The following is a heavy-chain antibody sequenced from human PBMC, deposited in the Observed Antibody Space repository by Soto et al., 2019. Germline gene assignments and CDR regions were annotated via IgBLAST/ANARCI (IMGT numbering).Heavy chain of an antibody. CDR2: INHSGST. D-gene: IGHD2-8*01. Sequence: SETLSLTCAVYGGSFSGYYWSWIRQPPGKGLEWIGEINHSGSTNYNPSLKSRVTISVDTSKNQFSLKLSSVTAADTAVYYCARGDCTNGVCYTNFDYWGQGTLVTVSS. V-gene: IGHV4-34*01. CDR3: ARGDCTNGVCYTNFDY. J-gene: IGHJ4*02. CDR1: GGSFSGYY.